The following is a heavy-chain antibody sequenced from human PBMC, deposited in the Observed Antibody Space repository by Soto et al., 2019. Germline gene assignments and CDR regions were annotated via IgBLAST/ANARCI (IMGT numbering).Heavy chain of an antibody. CDR3: ARHRHPRGTVGAASPLDP. CDR1: GFSVSSNY. J-gene: IGHJ5*02. V-gene: IGHV3-53*01. CDR2: HYSGGST. Sequence: GGSLRLSCAISGFSVSSNYLSWVRQAPGKGLEWVSVHYSGGSTYYADSVQGRFTISRDKSNNTLYLQMRRVRAEDTAVYFCARHRHPRGTVGAASPLDPWGQGTQVTVSS. D-gene: IGHD1-26*01.